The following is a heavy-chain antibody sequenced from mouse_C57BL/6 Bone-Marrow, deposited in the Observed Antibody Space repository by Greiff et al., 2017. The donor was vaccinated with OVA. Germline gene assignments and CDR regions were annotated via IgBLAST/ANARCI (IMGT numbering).Heavy chain of an antibody. J-gene: IGHJ4*01. CDR1: FSTFPFYL. V-gene: IGHV1-9*01. CDR2: ILPGSGST. Sequence: QVQLQQSGAELMKPGASVPLSFPSTFSTFPFYLIEWVKQRPGHGLEWIGEILPGSGSTNYNEKFKGKATFTADTSSNTAYMQLSSLTTEDSAIYYCAREGTFYAMDYWGQGTSVTVSS. D-gene: IGHD3-3*01. CDR3: AREGTFYAMDY.